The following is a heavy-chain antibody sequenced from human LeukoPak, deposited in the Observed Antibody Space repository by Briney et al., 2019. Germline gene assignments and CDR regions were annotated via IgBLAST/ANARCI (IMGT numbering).Heavy chain of an antibody. D-gene: IGHD3-3*01. CDR2: IHTSGSN. CDR3: ARLSAAVHLGAFDL. CDR1: GVSISPYY. V-gene: IGHV4-4*09. Sequence: SETLSLTCAVSGVSISPYYWAWIRQPPGKGLEWIGYIHTSGSNNQYPSLKSRVTISVDKSKNHFSLRLTSMTAADTAVYYCARLSAAVHLGAFDLWGQRTMVTVSS. J-gene: IGHJ3*01.